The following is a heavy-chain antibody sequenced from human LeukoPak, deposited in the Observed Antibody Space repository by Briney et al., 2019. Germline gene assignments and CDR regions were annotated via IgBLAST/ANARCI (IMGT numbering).Heavy chain of an antibody. V-gene: IGHV1-2*02. CDR3: AREGAGWLQFFDY. Sequence: ASVNVSCKASGYTFTGYYMHWVRQAPGQGLEWMGWINPNSGGTNYAQKFQGRVTMTRDTSISTAYMELSRLRSDDTAVYYCAREGAGWLQFFDYWGQGTLVTVSS. CDR1: GYTFTGYY. CDR2: INPNSGGT. J-gene: IGHJ4*02. D-gene: IGHD5-24*01.